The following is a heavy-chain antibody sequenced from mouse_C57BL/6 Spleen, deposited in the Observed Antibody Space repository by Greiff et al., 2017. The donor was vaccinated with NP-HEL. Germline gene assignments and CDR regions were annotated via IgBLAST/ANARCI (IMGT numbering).Heavy chain of an antibody. V-gene: IGHV5-4*03. J-gene: IGHJ3*01. Sequence: EVNVVESGGGLVKPGGSLKLSCAASGFTFSSYAMSWVRQTPEKRLEWVATISDGGSYTYYPDNVKGRFTISRDNAKNNLYLQMSHLKSEDTAMYYCASSFAYWGQGTLVTVSA. CDR1: GFTFSSYA. CDR2: ISDGGSYT. CDR3: ASSFAY.